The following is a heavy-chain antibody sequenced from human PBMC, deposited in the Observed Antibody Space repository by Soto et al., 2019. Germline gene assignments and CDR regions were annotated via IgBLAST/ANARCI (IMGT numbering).Heavy chain of an antibody. CDR2: ISGSGGST. CDR1: GFTFSSYA. V-gene: IGHV3-23*01. Sequence: TGGSLRLSCAASGFTFSSYAMSWVRQAPGKGLEWVSAISGSGGSTYYADSVKGRFTISRDNSKNTLYLQMNSLRAEDTAVYYCAKDTSLVSSGTLSWFDPWGQGTLVTVSS. CDR3: AKDTSLVSSGTLSWFDP. J-gene: IGHJ5*02. D-gene: IGHD3-10*01.